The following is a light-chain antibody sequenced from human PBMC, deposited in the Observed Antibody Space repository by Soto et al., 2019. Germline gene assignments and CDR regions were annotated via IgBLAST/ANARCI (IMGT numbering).Light chain of an antibody. CDR1: QSVSSY. V-gene: IGKV3-11*01. Sequence: EIVLTKFPTTLFVVSGERATLSFRASQSVSSYLAWYQQKPGQAPRLLIYDASNRATGIPARFSGSGSGTDFTLTISSLEPEDFAVYYCQQRSNWPPITFGQGTRLEIK. CDR3: QQRSNWPPIT. J-gene: IGKJ5*01. CDR2: DAS.